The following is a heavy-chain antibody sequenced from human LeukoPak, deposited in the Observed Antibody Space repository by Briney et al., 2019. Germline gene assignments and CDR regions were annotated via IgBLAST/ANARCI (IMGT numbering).Heavy chain of an antibody. CDR2: IYYSGST. CDR1: GGSISSSSNY. J-gene: IGHJ4*02. CDR3: ARVPGPMIAKGSDY. D-gene: IGHD3-22*01. Sequence: PGETLSLSCTVSGGSISSSSNYWGWIRPPPGKGREWFGSIYYSGSTYYNPSLKSSVTISVDTSKNQFSLKLSSLTAADTAVYYCARVPGPMIAKGSDYWGQGTLVTVSS. V-gene: IGHV4-39*07.